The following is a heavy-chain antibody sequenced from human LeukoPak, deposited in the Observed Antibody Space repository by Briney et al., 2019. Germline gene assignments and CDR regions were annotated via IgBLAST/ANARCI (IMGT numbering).Heavy chain of an antibody. CDR3: ARNANEGLPYYFDY. CDR1: GGSISSYY. J-gene: IGHJ4*02. D-gene: IGHD4-11*01. V-gene: IGHV4-59*12. Sequence: SETLSLTCTVSGGSISSYYWSWIRQPPGKGLEWIGYIYYSGSTNYNPSLKSRVTISVDTSKNQFSLKLSSVTAADTAVYYCARNANEGLPYYFDYWGQGTLVTVSS. CDR2: IYYSGST.